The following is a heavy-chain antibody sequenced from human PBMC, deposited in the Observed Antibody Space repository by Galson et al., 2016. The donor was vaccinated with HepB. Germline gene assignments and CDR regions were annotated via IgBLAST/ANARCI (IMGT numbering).Heavy chain of an antibody. CDR3: TTDRVEYGDYLLFDY. J-gene: IGHJ4*02. Sequence: SLRLSCAASGFIFSNAWMSWVRQDPGKGLEWVGRIKRKTDGGTTDYAAPVKGRFTMSRDDSKNTLYLQMNSLKTEDTAVYYCTTDRVEYGDYLLFDYWGQGTLVTVSS. V-gene: IGHV3-15*01. CDR1: GFIFSNAW. D-gene: IGHD4-17*01. CDR2: IKRKTDGGTT.